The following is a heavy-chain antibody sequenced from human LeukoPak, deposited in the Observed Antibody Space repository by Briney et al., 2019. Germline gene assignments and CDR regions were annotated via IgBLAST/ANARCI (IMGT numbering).Heavy chain of an antibody. Sequence: GGSLRLSCAASGFIFSSYGMHWVRQAPGKGLEWVAVISYDGSNKYYADSVKGRFTISRDNSKNTLYLQMNSLRAEDTAVYYCAKEGGSYYDFDYWGQGTLVTVSS. V-gene: IGHV3-30*18. CDR3: AKEGGSYYDFDY. J-gene: IGHJ4*02. CDR2: ISYDGSNK. CDR1: GFIFSSYG. D-gene: IGHD1-26*01.